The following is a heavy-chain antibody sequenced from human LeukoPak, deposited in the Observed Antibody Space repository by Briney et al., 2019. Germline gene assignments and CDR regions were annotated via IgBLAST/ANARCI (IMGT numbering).Heavy chain of an antibody. CDR3: ARDGEYQLLYRWFDP. V-gene: IGHV1-2*02. D-gene: IGHD2-2*02. J-gene: IGHJ5*02. Sequence: GASVKVSCKASGYTFTGYYMHWMRQAPGQGLEWMGWINPNSGGTNYAQKFQGRVTMTRDTSISTAYMELSRLRSDDTAVYYCARDGEYQLLYRWFDPWGQGTLVTVSS. CDR1: GYTFTGYY. CDR2: INPNSGGT.